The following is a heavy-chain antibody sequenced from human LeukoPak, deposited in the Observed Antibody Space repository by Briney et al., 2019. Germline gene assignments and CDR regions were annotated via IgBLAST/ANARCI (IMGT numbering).Heavy chain of an antibody. CDR1: GGSFSGYY. Sequence: SETLSLTCAVYGGSFSGYYWSWIRQPPGKGLEWIGEINHSGSTNYNPSLKSRVTISVDTSKNQSSLKLSSVTAADTAVYYCARGGMSYYFDYWGQGTLVTVSS. CDR2: INHSGST. V-gene: IGHV4-34*01. J-gene: IGHJ4*02. D-gene: IGHD6-13*01. CDR3: ARGGMSYYFDY.